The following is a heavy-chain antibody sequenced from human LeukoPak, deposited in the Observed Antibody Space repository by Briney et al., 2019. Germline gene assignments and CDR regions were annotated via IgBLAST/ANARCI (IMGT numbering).Heavy chain of an antibody. Sequence: GGSLRLSCATSGFTFTNYAMNWVRQAPGKGLEWVSTITDSGGNTFHADSVKGRLTISRDNSRNTLYLQMNSLRAEDTAVYYCAKRPPKGKFGSSPFDYWGQGTLVTVSS. J-gene: IGHJ4*02. CDR1: GFTFTNYA. V-gene: IGHV3-23*01. CDR2: ITDSGGNT. D-gene: IGHD6-6*01. CDR3: AKRPPKGKFGSSPFDY.